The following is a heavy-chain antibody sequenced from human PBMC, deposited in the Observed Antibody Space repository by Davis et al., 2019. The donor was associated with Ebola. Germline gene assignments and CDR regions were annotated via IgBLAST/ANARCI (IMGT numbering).Heavy chain of an antibody. CDR3: ATLRRTITGMDDGFDI. J-gene: IGHJ3*02. D-gene: IGHD1-20*01. CDR2: IYTGDSDT. V-gene: IGHV5-51*01. CDR1: GYGFTNYW. Sequence: GESLKISCKGSGYGFTNYWIGWVRQMPGKGLEWMGIIYTGDSDTRYSPSFRGQVTISADKSAKTAFLQWSSLKASDTAIYYCATLRRTITGMDDGFDIWGHGTMVTVSS.